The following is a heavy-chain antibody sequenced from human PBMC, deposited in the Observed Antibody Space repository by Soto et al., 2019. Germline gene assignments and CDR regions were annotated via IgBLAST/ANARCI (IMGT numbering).Heavy chain of an antibody. Sequence: QVQLQESAPGLVKPSETLSLTCTVSGGSISSYCWSWIRQPPGKGMEWIGYIYYNGSTNYNPSLTSRVTISVDPSKNQFSLKLSSVTAADTAVYYCARDRPARASGYPLSPPYYYYVMDVWGQGTTVTVSS. V-gene: IGHV4-59*01. J-gene: IGHJ6*02. CDR2: IYYNGST. CDR3: ARDRPARASGYPLSPPYYYYVMDV. CDR1: GGSISSYC. D-gene: IGHD5-12*01.